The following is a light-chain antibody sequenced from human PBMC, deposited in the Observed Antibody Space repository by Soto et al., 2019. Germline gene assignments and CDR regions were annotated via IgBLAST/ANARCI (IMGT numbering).Light chain of an antibody. CDR1: SSDVGGYNY. Sequence: QSALTQPASVSGSPGQSITISCTGTSSDVGGYNYVSWYQHHPGKAPKLMIYDVSNRPSGVSNRFSGSKSGDTASLTISGLQAEDEADYFCSSYTSSSTLDVIFGGGTKLTV. J-gene: IGLJ2*01. CDR2: DVS. CDR3: SSYTSSSTLDVI. V-gene: IGLV2-14*01.